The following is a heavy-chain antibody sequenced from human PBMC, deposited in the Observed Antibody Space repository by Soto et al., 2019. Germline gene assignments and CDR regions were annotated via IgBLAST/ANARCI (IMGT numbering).Heavy chain of an antibody. Sequence: GGSLRLSCAASGFTFSSYAMSWVRQAPGKGLDWVSGISASGGTTYSADSVKGRFTISRDSSKNTLYLQLNSLRAEDTAVYYCAKGNYDNSAYFPYGMDVWGQGTTVTVSS. V-gene: IGHV3-23*01. CDR1: GFTFSSYA. D-gene: IGHD3-22*01. CDR3: AKGNYDNSAYFPYGMDV. J-gene: IGHJ6*02. CDR2: ISASGGTT.